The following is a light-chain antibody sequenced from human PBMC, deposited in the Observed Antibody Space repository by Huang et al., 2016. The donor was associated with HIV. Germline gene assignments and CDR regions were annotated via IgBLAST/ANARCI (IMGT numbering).Light chain of an antibody. J-gene: IGKJ1*01. CDR1: RNISTY. CDR3: KQYDNLPWT. Sequence: DIQMTQSPSSLSPSVGDRVTITCQASRNISTYLNWYQQKPGNAPKVLIYAASNLETGVASMFSGSGSGTDFTFTISSLQPEDIATYYCKQYDNLPWTFGQGTKVEIK. V-gene: IGKV1-33*01. CDR2: AAS.